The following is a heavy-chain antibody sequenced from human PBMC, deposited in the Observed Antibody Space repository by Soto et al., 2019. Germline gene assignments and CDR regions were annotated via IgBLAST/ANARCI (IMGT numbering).Heavy chain of an antibody. V-gene: IGHV3-48*02. J-gene: IGHJ1*01. CDR2: ISSSSTI. CDR1: GFTFSSYS. CDR3: ASATWDSTGWYGYFQH. D-gene: IGHD6-19*01. Sequence: EVQLVESGGGLVQPGGSLRLSCAASGFTFSSYSMNWVRQAPGKGLEWVSYISSSSTIYYADSVKGRFTISRDNAKNSLYLQMNSLRDEDTAVYYCASATWDSTGWYGYFQHWGQGTLVTVSS.